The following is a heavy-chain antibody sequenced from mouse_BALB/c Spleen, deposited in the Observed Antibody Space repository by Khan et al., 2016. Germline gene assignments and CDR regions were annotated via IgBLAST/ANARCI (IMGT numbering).Heavy chain of an antibody. CDR1: GFSIIAYG. J-gene: IGHJ4*01. D-gene: IGHD2-2*01. V-gene: IGHV2-6-7*01. CDR2: IWGGGST. CDR3: ARDGWGYYAMDY. Sequence: QVQLKESGPGLVAPSQSLSITCTVSGFSIIAYGVNWVRQPPGKGLEWLGMIWGGGSTDYNSALKSRLNITKDNSKSQVFLKMNSLQTDDTAKYYCARDGWGYYAMDYWGQGTSVTVSS.